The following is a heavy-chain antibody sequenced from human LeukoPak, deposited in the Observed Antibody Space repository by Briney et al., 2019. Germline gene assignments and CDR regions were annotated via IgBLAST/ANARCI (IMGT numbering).Heavy chain of an antibody. D-gene: IGHD3-16*01. J-gene: IGHJ4*02. CDR3: TRGHWALDC. V-gene: IGHV4-59*01. Sequence: SETLSLTCTIFGASTSDYYWSWVRQPPGEGLEWIGYIHHTGSFDYNPSLNSRATISLDTSKNQFSLKLTSVTGADTAVYYCTRGHWALDCWGQGPLVTVSS. CDR2: IHHTGSF. CDR1: GASTSDYY.